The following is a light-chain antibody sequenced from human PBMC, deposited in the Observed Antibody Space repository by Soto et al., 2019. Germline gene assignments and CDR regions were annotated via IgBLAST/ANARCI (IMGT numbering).Light chain of an antibody. CDR2: AVS. J-gene: IGKJ5*01. CDR3: QQLYSYPT. Sequence: EIQSTQSPSFLSASVGNRVTITCRASQGISSSLGWYQQKPGKAPKLLMYAVSTLQSGVPSRFSGSGSGTEFTLTISSLQPEDFAFYYCQQLYSYPTFGQGTRLEIK. CDR1: QGISSS. V-gene: IGKV1-9*01.